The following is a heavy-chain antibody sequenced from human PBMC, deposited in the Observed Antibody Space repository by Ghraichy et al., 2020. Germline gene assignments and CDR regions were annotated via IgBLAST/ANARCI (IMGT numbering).Heavy chain of an antibody. CDR3: ARDQDYDFWSGYYSTGYFDY. J-gene: IGHJ4*02. Sequence: ASVKVSCKASGYTFTSYGISWVRQAPGQGLEWMGWISAYNGNTNYAQKLQGRVTMTTDTSTSTAYMELRSLRSDDTAVYYCARDQDYDFWSGYYSTGYFDYWGQGTLVTVSS. D-gene: IGHD3-3*01. CDR2: ISAYNGNT. V-gene: IGHV1-18*04. CDR1: GYTFTSYG.